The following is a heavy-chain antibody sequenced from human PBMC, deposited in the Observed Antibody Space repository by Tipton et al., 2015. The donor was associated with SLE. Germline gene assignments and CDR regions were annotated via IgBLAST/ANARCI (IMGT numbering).Heavy chain of an antibody. J-gene: IGHJ6*02. CDR1: GRSISSGSYF. CDR3: ATGRGADGYYTYGLDV. CDR2: IYPSGST. Sequence: TLSLTCTVSGRSISSGSYFWSWIRQPAGKGLEWIGRIYPSGSTNYNPSLKRRVTVSVDTSKNQFSLRLTSVTAADTAVYYCATGRGADGYYTYGLDVWGQGATVTVSS. V-gene: IGHV4-61*02. D-gene: IGHD1-26*01.